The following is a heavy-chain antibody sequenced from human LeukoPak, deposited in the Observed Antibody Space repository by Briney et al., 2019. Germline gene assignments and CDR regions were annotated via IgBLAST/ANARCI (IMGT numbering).Heavy chain of an antibody. D-gene: IGHD2-2*01. Sequence: GGSLRLSCAASGFTFSSYAMSWVRQAPGKGLEWVSAISGXXXSXXXXXXVKGRXTISRDNSKNTLYLQMNSLRAEDTAVYYCARASSTSYWGQGTLVTVSS. CDR3: ARASSTSY. J-gene: IGHJ4*02. V-gene: IGHV3-23*01. CDR1: GFTFSSYA. CDR2: ISGXXXSX.